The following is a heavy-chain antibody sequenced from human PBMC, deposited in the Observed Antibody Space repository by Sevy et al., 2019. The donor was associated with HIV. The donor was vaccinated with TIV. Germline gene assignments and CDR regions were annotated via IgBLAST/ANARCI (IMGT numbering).Heavy chain of an antibody. Sequence: ASVKVSCKASGGTFSNYAISWVRQAPGQGLEWMGGIIPIFGTANYAQKFQGRVTITADESTRTAYMELSSLRSGDTAVYYCTTKGYYYGSGSYSLVDYYYFGMDVWGQGTTVTVSS. CDR3: TTKGYYYGSGSYSLVDYYYFGMDV. V-gene: IGHV1-69*13. CDR2: IIPIFGTA. D-gene: IGHD3-10*01. CDR1: GGTFSNYA. J-gene: IGHJ6*02.